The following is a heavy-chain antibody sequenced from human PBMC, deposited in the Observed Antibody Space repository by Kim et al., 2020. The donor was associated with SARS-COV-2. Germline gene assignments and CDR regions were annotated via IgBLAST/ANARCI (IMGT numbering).Heavy chain of an antibody. CDR1: GLTTFSTHG. V-gene: IGHV3-33*01. Sequence: GGSLRLSCAASGLTTFSTHGFHWVRQAPGKGLEWVAVIWSDGTYKYSADFVKGRFTISRDNSKKTIYLEMNSLTTEGTAVYYCARERGVHFFDYAGQGILVTVSS. CDR3: ARERGVHFFDY. CDR2: IWSDGTYK. D-gene: IGHD3-10*01. J-gene: IGHJ4*02.